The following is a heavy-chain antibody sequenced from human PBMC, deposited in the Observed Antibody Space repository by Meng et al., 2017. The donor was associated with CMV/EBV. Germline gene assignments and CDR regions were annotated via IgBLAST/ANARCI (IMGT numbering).Heavy chain of an antibody. J-gene: IGHJ4*02. CDR1: SFIGYY. Sequence: SFIGYYWSWIRQPPGKGLEWIGEINHSGSTNYNPSLKSRVTISVDTSKNQFSLKLSSVTAADTAVYYCARGDYYDSSGYYLRTLFDYWGQGTLVTVSS. CDR2: INHSGST. CDR3: ARGDYYDSSGYYLRTLFDY. V-gene: IGHV4-34*01. D-gene: IGHD3-22*01.